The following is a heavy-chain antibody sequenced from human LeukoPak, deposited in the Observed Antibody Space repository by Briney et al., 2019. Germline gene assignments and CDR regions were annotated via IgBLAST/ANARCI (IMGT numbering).Heavy chain of an antibody. Sequence: PSETLSLTCTVSGDSISRGVYFWGWIRQPPGKGLEWIGHIFYSGTTYYNPSLESRVTISVDTSKNQFSLKLSSVTAADTAVYYCARDRGQWGDWYFDLWGRGTLVTVSS. CDR1: GDSISRGVYF. CDR2: IFYSGTT. V-gene: IGHV4-39*07. D-gene: IGHD1-26*01. CDR3: ARDRGQWGDWYFDL. J-gene: IGHJ2*01.